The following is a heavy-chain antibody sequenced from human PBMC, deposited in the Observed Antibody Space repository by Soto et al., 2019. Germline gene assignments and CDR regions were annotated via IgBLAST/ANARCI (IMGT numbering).Heavy chain of an antibody. CDR2: IRFDGSNI. Sequence: GGSLRLSCAAPEYIFRGYGMHWVRQAPGKGLEWVAIIRFDGSNINYADAVMGRFTISRDNSKNMLYLEMNSLRVEDTAVYYCASDGIASVAFWGYLDYCGQGTLVTVSS. CDR3: ASDGIASVAFWGYLDY. V-gene: IGHV3-33*01. CDR1: EYIFRGYG. D-gene: IGHD2-21*01. J-gene: IGHJ4*02.